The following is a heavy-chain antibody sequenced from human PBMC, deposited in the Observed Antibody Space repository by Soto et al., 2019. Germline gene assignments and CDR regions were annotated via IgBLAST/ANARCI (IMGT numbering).Heavy chain of an antibody. CDR3: ARGPPSPLIVGPTRGPWFET. J-gene: IGHJ5*02. V-gene: IGHV4-59*01. D-gene: IGHD1-26*01. CDR2: VYDNGRP. Sequence: SETLSLTCTISGGSISVYYWSWIRQSPRQGLEWIGYVYDNGRPYYSPSLKSRVTISADTSKNQISLKLRSVTAADTAVYYCARGPPSPLIVGPTRGPWFETWGQGTLVTVSS. CDR1: GGSISVYY.